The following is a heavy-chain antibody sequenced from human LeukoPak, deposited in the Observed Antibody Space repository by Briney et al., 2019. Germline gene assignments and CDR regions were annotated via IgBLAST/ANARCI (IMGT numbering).Heavy chain of an antibody. V-gene: IGHV4-39*01. Sequence: SETLPLTCTVSGGSMSSTNYYWGWIRQPPGKRLEWIGTIYYSGDTYYSPSLKSRITISRDTSKNLFSLSLTSVTAADTAVYYCARLHGYLWMTYRRHGDYFDFWGQGTLVTVSS. J-gene: IGHJ4*02. CDR2: IYYSGDT. CDR1: GGSMSSTNYY. CDR3: ARLHGYLWMTYRRHGDYFDF. D-gene: IGHD3-16*02.